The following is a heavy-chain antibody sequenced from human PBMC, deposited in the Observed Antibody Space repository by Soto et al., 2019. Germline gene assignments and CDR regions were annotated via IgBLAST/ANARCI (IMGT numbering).Heavy chain of an antibody. V-gene: IGHV3-9*01. J-gene: IGHJ6*02. CDR1: GFTFDDYA. Sequence: EMQLVESGGGLVQPGMSLRLSCAASGFTFDDYAMYWVRQVPGKGLEWVSGISWNSGRIGYADSVKGRFTISRDNAKNSLYLQMNSLRPEDTALYYCTKARLWGGDGYNSYYYTAMAVWGQGTTVTFSS. CDR2: ISWNSGRI. D-gene: IGHD3-16*01. CDR3: TKARLWGGDGYNSYYYTAMAV.